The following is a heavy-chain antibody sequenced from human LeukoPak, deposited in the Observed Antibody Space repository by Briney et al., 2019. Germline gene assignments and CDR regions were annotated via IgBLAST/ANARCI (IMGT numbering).Heavy chain of an antibody. J-gene: IGHJ4*02. V-gene: IGHV3-30*18. CDR1: GFTFSSYG. CDR2: ISYDGSNK. Sequence: GGSLRLSCAASGFTFSSYGMHWVRQAPGKGLEWVAVISYDGSNKYYADSVKGRFTISRDNSKNTLYLQMNSLRAEDTAVYYCANGPPPRYSSSWYGVHYWGQGTLVTVSS. CDR3: ANGPPPRYSSSWYGVHY. D-gene: IGHD6-13*01.